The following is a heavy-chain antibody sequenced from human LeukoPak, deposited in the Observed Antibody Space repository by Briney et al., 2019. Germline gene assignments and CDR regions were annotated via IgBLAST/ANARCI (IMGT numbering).Heavy chain of an antibody. CDR1: GGSSSSYY. J-gene: IGHJ5*02. CDR3: ARSRAFNSGAFDP. D-gene: IGHD1-26*01. CDR2: IYNGVNT. Sequence: SSETLSLTCTVSGGSSSSYYWTWIRQPPGKGVEWIAHIYNGVNTNYNPSLKSRVTISVDTSKNQFSLRLNSVTAADTAVYYCARSRAFNSGAFDPWGQGSLVTVSS. V-gene: IGHV4-59*01.